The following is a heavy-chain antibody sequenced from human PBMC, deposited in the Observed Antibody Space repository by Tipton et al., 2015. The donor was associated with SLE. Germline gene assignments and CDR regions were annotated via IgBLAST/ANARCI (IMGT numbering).Heavy chain of an antibody. CDR3: ARAVLVRGGAFDI. D-gene: IGHD3-10*01. CDR1: GGSISSYY. J-gene: IGHJ3*02. CDR2: IYYSGST. Sequence: TLSLTCTVSGGSISSYYWGWIRQPPGKGLEWIGSIYYSGSTYYNPSHKSRVTISVDTSKNQFSLKLSSVTAADTAVYYCARAVLVRGGAFDIWGQGTMVTVSS. V-gene: IGHV4-39*07.